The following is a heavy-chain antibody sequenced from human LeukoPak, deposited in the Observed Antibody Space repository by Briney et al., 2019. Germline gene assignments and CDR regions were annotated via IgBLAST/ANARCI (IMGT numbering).Heavy chain of an antibody. D-gene: IGHD6-13*01. CDR1: GGSISSSSYY. CDR2: IYYSGST. V-gene: IGHV4-39*01. CDR3: ASSGYSSSWYGETGDFDY. J-gene: IGHJ4*02. Sequence: PSETLCLTCTVSGGSISSSSYYWGWIRQPPGKGLEWIGSIYYSGSTYYHPSLKSRVTISVDTSKNQFSLKLSSVTAADTAVYHCASSGYSSSWYGETGDFDYWGQGTLVTVSS.